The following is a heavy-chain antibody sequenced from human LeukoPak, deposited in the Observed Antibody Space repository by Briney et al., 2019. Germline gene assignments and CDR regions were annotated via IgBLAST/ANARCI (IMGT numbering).Heavy chain of an antibody. CDR2: ISSSSSYI. Sequence: GGSLSLSCAASGFTLSSYSMTWVRQAPGKGLEWVSSISSSSSYIYYADSVKGRFTISRDNAKNSLYLQMNSLRAEDTAVYYCARVPSGGIDYWGQGTLVTVSS. D-gene: IGHD6-25*01. J-gene: IGHJ4*02. V-gene: IGHV3-21*01. CDR1: GFTLSSYS. CDR3: ARVPSGGIDY.